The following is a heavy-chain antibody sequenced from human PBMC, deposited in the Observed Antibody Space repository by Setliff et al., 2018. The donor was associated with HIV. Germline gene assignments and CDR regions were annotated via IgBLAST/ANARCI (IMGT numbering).Heavy chain of an antibody. D-gene: IGHD6-19*01. J-gene: IGHJ6*03. CDR2: VSASDGRT. Sequence: PGGSLRLSCAASGFTFSSYAMSWVRQAPGKGLEWVSAVSASDGRTYYADSVKGRFTISRDNSKNTLYLQMNSLRAEDTAVYYCARRGFVSAWYDQPIYFYYYMDVWGKGTTVTVSS. V-gene: IGHV3-23*01. CDR3: ARRGFVSAWYDQPIYFYYYMDV. CDR1: GFTFSSYA.